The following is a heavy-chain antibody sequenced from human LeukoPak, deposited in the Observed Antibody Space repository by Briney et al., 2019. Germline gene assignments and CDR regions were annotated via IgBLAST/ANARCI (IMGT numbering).Heavy chain of an antibody. CDR1: GFTFSRYE. J-gene: IGHJ4*02. CDR3: ARDGVAGFDY. V-gene: IGHV3-48*03. Sequence: PGGSLRLSCAASGFTFSRYEMNWVRQAPGKGLEWVSCISSSGITTYHADSVKGRFTTSRDNAKNSLYLQMNSLRAEDTAVYYCARDGVAGFDYWGQGTLVTVSS. D-gene: IGHD6-19*01. CDR2: ISSSGITT.